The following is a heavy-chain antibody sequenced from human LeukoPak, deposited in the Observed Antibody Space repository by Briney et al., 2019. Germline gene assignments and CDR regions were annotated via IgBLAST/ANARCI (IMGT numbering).Heavy chain of an antibody. J-gene: IGHJ5*02. CDR1: GGSISSSSYY. V-gene: IGHV4-39*01. Sequence: PSETLSLTCTVSGGSISSSSYYWGWIRQPPGKGPEWIGTIYYVGDTYYNPSLQSRVTISVDTSKNQFSLKLSSVTAADTAVYYCARQIAVAGNWFDPWGQGTLVTVSS. CDR3: ARQIAVAGNWFDP. D-gene: IGHD6-19*01. CDR2: IYYVGDT.